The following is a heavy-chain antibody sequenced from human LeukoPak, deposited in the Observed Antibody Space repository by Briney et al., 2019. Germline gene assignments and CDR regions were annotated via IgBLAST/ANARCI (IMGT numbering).Heavy chain of an antibody. CDR2: MKYDGSEK. Sequence: GGSLRLSCAASGFTFSSYWMSLVRQAPGKGLEWVANMKYDGSEKDYVDSVKGRFTISRDNAKNSLYLQMNSLRAEDTAVYYCAGDIAAAGLFFDYWGQGTLVTVSS. D-gene: IGHD6-13*01. J-gene: IGHJ4*02. CDR3: AGDIAAAGLFFDY. CDR1: GFTFSSYW. V-gene: IGHV3-7*01.